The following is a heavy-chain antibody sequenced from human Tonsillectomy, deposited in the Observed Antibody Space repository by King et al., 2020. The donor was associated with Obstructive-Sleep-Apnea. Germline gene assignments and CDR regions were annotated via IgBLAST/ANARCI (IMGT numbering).Heavy chain of an antibody. Sequence: VQLVESGGGLVKPGGSLRLSCAASGFNLNAYHMSWIRQAPGKGLEWVSYAKSVDDVIFYADSVKGRFTVSKDNAKNSRYLQMNSRRVEDTAIYYCARDLWGGTYDYWGQGALVTVSS. D-gene: IGHD1-26*01. CDR1: GFNLNAYH. CDR3: ARDLWGGTYDY. CDR2: AKSVDDVI. J-gene: IGHJ4*02. V-gene: IGHV3-11*01.